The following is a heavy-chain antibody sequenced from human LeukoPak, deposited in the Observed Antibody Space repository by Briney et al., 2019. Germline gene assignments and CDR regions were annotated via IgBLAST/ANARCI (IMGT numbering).Heavy chain of an antibody. CDR3: ATTYCGGDCYPAW. J-gene: IGHJ4*02. CDR1: GGSISSSGYY. D-gene: IGHD2-21*02. V-gene: IGHV4-39*01. Sequence: SETLSLTCSVSGGSISSSGYYWGWIRQPPGMGLEWIGNIYYSGSTYYNPSLKSRLTISVDTSKNQFSLKLSSVTAADTAVYYCATTYCGGDCYPAWWGQGTLVTVSS. CDR2: IYYSGST.